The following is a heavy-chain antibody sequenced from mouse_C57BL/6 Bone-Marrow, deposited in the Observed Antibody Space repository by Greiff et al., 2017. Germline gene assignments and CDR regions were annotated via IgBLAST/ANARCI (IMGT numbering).Heavy chain of an antibody. CDR3: ARIGTVVADWYFDV. CDR2: IWWDDDK. V-gene: IGHV8-8*01. CDR1: GFSLSTFGMG. D-gene: IGHD1-1*01. Sequence: QVTLKESGPGILQPSQTLSLSCSFSGFSLSTFGMGVGWIRQPSGKGLEWLAHIWWDDDKYYNPALKSRLTISKDTSKNQVFLKIANVGTADTATYYCARIGTVVADWYFDVWGTGTTVTVSS. J-gene: IGHJ1*03.